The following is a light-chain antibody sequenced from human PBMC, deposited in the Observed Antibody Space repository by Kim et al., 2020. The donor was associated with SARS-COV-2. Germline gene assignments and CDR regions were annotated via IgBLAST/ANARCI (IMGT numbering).Light chain of an antibody. V-gene: IGKV3-20*01. CDR2: GAS. Sequence: EIVLTQSPGTLSLSPGERATLSCRASQSVSSTYLAWYQQKLGQAPTLLIYGASSRATGIPDRFSGSGSETDFTLTISRLEPEDFAVYYCQQYCSSPLLTFGQGTRLEIK. CDR3: QQYCSSPLLT. J-gene: IGKJ5*01. CDR1: QSVSSTY.